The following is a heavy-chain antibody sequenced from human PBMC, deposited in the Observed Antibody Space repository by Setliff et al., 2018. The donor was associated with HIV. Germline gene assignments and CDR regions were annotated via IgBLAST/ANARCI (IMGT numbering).Heavy chain of an antibody. CDR1: GYTFTSSA. J-gene: IGHJ4*02. CDR3: ARGYSSGWSDY. D-gene: IGHD6-19*01. Sequence: ASVKVSCKASGYTFTSSAMSWVRQAPGQGLEWMGWINTDTGRTTYAQGFTGRFVFSLDISVSTAYLQISSLKAEDTAVYFCARGYSSGWSDYWGQGALVTVSS. CDR2: INTDTGRT. V-gene: IGHV7-4-1*02.